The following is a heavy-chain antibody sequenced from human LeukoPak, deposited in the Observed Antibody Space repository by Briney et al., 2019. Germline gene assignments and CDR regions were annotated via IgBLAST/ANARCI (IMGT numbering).Heavy chain of an antibody. CDR2: IIPIFGTA. CDR1: GGTFSSYA. J-gene: IGHJ4*02. Sequence: ASVKVSCKASGGTFSSYAISWVRQAPGQGLEWMGGIIPIFGTANYAQKFQGRVTITADESTSTAYMELSSLRPEDTAVYYCARSPQYSGSYSRYWGQGTPVTVSS. V-gene: IGHV1-69*13. D-gene: IGHD1-26*01. CDR3: ARSPQYSGSYSRY.